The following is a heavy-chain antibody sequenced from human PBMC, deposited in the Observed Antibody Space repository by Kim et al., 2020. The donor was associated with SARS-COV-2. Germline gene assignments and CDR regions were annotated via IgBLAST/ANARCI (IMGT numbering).Heavy chain of an antibody. J-gene: IGHJ5*02. Sequence: ASVKVSCKVSGYTLTELSMHWVRQAPGKGLEWMGGFDPEDGETIYARKIQGRVTMTEDTSTDTAYMELSSLRSEDTAVYYCATSITIFGGFDPWGQGTLVTVSS. CDR3: ATSITIFGGFDP. CDR1: GYTLTELS. V-gene: IGHV1-24*01. D-gene: IGHD3-3*01. CDR2: FDPEDGET.